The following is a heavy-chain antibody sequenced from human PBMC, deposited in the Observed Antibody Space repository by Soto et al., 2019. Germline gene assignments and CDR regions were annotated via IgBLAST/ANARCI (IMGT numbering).Heavy chain of an antibody. CDR2: ISRSGDTI. Sequence: QKQLVESGGGSVKPGGSLRLSCAASGFTFSDHYMSWIRQAPGIGLEWVSYISRSGDTIYYADSVKGRFTISRDNAKNSLYLQMNNLGVEDTAVYYCARDPEVWDESVATRPSSYYYGMDVWGQGTTGTVSS. J-gene: IGHJ6*02. CDR3: ARDPEVWDESVATRPSSYYYGMDV. V-gene: IGHV3-11*01. D-gene: IGHD3-10*01. CDR1: GFTFSDHY.